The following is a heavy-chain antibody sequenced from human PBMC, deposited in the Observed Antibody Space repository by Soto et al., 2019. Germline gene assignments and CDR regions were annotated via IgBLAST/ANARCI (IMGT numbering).Heavy chain of an antibody. Sequence: GASVKVSCKASGGTFSSYAISWVRQAPGQGLEWMGGIIPIFGTANYAQKFQGRVTITADKSTSTAYMELSSLRSEDPAVYYCATHGGGGSYYLSPGMDVWGQGTTVTVSS. CDR1: GGTFSSYA. J-gene: IGHJ6*02. V-gene: IGHV1-69*06. CDR2: IIPIFGTA. CDR3: ATHGGGGSYYLSPGMDV. D-gene: IGHD1-26*01.